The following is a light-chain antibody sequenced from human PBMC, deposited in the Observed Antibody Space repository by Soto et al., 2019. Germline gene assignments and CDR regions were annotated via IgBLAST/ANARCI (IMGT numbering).Light chain of an antibody. CDR1: QSVSRY. J-gene: IGKJ5*01. V-gene: IGKV3-11*01. CDR3: QQRSNWPIT. Sequence: EIVLTQSPATLSLSPGARATLSCRASQSVSRYLAWYQQKPGQAPRLLIYDASNRATGIPARFSGSGSGTDFTLTISRLEPEDFAVYYCQQRSNWPITFGQGTRLEIK. CDR2: DAS.